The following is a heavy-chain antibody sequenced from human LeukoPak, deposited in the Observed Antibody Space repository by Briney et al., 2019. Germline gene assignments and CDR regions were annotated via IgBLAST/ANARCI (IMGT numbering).Heavy chain of an antibody. CDR3: ARDGGFGFLAAFDI. J-gene: IGHJ3*02. CDR2: ISGSGSVS. D-gene: IGHD3-10*01. V-gene: IGHV3-48*02. CDR1: GFTFSSYS. Sequence: GGSLRLSCAASGFTFSSYSMNWVRQAPGKGLEWISYISGSGSVSYYEDAVKGRFTISRDNAKNSLYLQMNSLRDEDTALYYCARDGGFGFLAAFDIWGQGTMVTVSS.